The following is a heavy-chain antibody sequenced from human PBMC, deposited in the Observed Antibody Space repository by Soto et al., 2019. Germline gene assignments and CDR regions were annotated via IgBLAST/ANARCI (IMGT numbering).Heavy chain of an antibody. Sequence: SETLSLTCTVSGGSISSGGYYWSWIRQHPGKGLEWIGYIYYSGGTYYNPSLKSRVTISVDASKNQFSLKLSSVTAADTAVYYCAVSYSNYWYFDLWGRGTLVTVSS. CDR3: AVSYSNYWYFDL. CDR1: GGSISSGGYY. J-gene: IGHJ2*01. CDR2: IYYSGGT. D-gene: IGHD4-4*01. V-gene: IGHV4-31*03.